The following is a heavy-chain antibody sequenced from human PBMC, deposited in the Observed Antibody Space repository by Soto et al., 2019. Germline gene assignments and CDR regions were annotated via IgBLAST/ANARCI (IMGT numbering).Heavy chain of an antibody. CDR2: ISPGDSNT. V-gene: IGHV5-51*01. D-gene: IGHD3-22*01. Sequence: GESLKISCKGSGYSFTNYWIGWVRQMPGKGPEWMGIISPGDSNTSYSPSFQGQVTISADKSISTAYLQWSSLKASDTAMYYCARVDYYDSSGYFLDYSGQGTLVTVSS. CDR3: ARVDYYDSSGYFLDY. CDR1: GYSFTNYW. J-gene: IGHJ4*02.